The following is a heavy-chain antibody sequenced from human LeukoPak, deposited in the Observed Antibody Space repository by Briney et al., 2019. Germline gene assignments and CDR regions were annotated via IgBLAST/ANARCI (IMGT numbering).Heavy chain of an antibody. CDR1: GYTFTSYG. Sequence: ASVKVSCKASGYTFTSYGISWVRQAPGQGLEWMGWISAYNGNTNYAQKLQGRVTMTTDTSTSTAYMELSSLRSEDTAVYYCARAQEILTGYYIPGLVSWFDPWGQGTLVTVSS. D-gene: IGHD3-9*01. CDR2: ISAYNGNT. V-gene: IGHV1-18*01. J-gene: IGHJ5*02. CDR3: ARAQEILTGYYIPGLVSWFDP.